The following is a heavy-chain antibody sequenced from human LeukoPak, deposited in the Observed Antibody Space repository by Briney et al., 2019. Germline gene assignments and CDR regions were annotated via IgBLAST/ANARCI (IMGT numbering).Heavy chain of an antibody. Sequence: GESLKISCKGSGYSFTSYWISWVRQMPGKGLEWMGRIVTSDSYTNYSPSFQGHVTISAAKSISTAYLQWSSLKASDTAMYYCARRGGWSYYYGMDVWGKGTTVTVSS. J-gene: IGHJ6*04. CDR1: GYSFTSYW. V-gene: IGHV5-10-1*01. CDR3: ARRGGWSYYYGMDV. CDR2: IVTSDSYT. D-gene: IGHD6-19*01.